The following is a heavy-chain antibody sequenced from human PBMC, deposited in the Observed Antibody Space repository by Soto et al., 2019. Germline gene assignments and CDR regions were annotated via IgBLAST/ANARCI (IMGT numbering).Heavy chain of an antibody. CDR2: IWRVGSNK. Sequence: QVQLVESGGGVVQPGRSLRLSCAASGFTFSSYGMHWVRQAPGKGLEWVGVIWRVGSNKYYAEIVQGRFTITSDNSKNTLYLQMNSLRAEDTAVYYCAIERLTIWVDYWGQGTLVTVSS. CDR3: AIERLTIWVDY. CDR1: GFTFSSYG. D-gene: IGHD6-25*01. J-gene: IGHJ4*02. V-gene: IGHV3-33*03.